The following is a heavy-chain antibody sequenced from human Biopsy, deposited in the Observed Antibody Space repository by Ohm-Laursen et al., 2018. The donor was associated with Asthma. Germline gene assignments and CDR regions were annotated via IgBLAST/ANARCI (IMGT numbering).Heavy chain of an antibody. CDR3: ARESGQDSGGTGAFDR. J-gene: IGHJ3*02. Sequence: SLRLSCAASGFVFSQSGMHWVRQAPGKGLEWVALISYDGHNKYYKDSVKGRFTISRDNSKLRLYLEINSLRVEDTAVYYCARESGQDSGGTGAFDRWGQGIRGAVSS. CDR1: GFVFSQSG. D-gene: IGHD4-23*01. CDR2: ISYDGHNK. V-gene: IGHV3-30*03.